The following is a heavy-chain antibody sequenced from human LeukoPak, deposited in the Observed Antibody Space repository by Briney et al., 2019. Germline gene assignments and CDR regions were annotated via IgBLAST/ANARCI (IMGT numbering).Heavy chain of an antibody. D-gene: IGHD3-22*01. CDR2: ISGSGGST. Sequence: PGGSLRLSCAASGFTFSSYAMSWVRQAPGKGLEWVSAISGSGGSTYYADSVKGRFTISRDNSKNTLYLQMNSLRAEDTAVYYCAKVYCSGGSCYPGYYYDSSGYYVFDYWGQGTLVTVSS. V-gene: IGHV3-23*01. CDR3: AKVYCSGGSCYPGYYYDSSGYYVFDY. J-gene: IGHJ4*02. CDR1: GFTFSSYA.